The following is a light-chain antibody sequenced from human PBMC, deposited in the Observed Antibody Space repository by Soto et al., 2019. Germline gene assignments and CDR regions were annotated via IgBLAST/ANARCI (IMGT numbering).Light chain of an antibody. Sequence: QSALTQPASVSGSPGQSITISCTGTSSDVGGYDYVSWYQQHPGQAPKLLIYDVSNRPSGVSTRFSGSKSGNTASLTISGLQAEDEADYHCSSYTSNTTPYVFGTGTKVTVL. CDR3: SSYTSNTTPYV. V-gene: IGLV2-14*03. J-gene: IGLJ1*01. CDR2: DVS. CDR1: SSDVGGYDY.